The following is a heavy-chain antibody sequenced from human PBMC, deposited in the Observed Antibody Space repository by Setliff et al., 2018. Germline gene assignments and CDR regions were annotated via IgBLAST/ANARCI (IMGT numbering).Heavy chain of an antibody. D-gene: IGHD6-6*01. CDR1: GDSISRGSYY. CDR2: IYTSGST. CDR3: ARGVAARDRSFDP. V-gene: IGHV4-61*02. J-gene: IGHJ5*02. Sequence: SETLSLTCTASGDSISRGSYYWSWIRQPAGKGLEWIGRIYTSGSTNYNPSLKSRVTISVDTSKNQFSLKLSSVTAADTAVYYCARGVAARDRSFDPWGQGTLVTVSS.